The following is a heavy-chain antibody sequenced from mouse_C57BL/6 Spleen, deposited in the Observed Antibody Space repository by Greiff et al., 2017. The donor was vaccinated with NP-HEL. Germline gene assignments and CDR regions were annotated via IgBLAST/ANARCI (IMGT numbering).Heavy chain of an antibody. CDR3: ARARDRLGRGYWYFDV. CDR1: GFTFSSYA. D-gene: IGHD4-1*01. J-gene: IGHJ1*03. CDR2: ISDGGSYT. V-gene: IGHV5-4*01. Sequence: EVQVVESGGGLVKPGGSLKLSCAASGFTFSSYAMSWVRQTPEKRLEWVATISDGGSYTYYPDNVKGRFTISRDNAKNNLYLQMSHLKSEDTAMYYGARARDRLGRGYWYFDVWGTGTTVTVSS.